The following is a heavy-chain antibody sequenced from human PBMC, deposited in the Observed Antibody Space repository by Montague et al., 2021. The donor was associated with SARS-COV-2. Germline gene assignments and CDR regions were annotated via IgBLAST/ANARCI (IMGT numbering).Heavy chain of an antibody. CDR2: NNIKGIT. CDR3: ALASGSGYCPL. V-gene: IGHV4-34*01. Sequence: SETLSLTCAVSGGSFIPYSWTWMRQPPGKGLEWIGENNIKGITNYTPSLKSRVTISVDTSKRQFSLILKNVTAADTAVYYCALASGSGYCPLWGQGTLVIVSS. D-gene: IGHD5-12*01. J-gene: IGHJ4*02. CDR1: GGSFIPYS.